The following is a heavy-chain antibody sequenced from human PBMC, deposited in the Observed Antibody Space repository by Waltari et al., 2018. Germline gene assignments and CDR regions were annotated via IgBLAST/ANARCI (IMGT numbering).Heavy chain of an antibody. Sequence: QVQLRESGPGLVKPSETLSLTCNVSGGPLSYYYWHRVRQPPGKGLEWIGYIYDTGTTNYTPSPKSRVTISLDTSKSQFSPSLNSLTAADTAVYYCAREKRNDYGESFDYWGQGIPVTVSS. CDR2: IYDTGTT. V-gene: IGHV4-59*01. D-gene: IGHD4-17*01. CDR1: GGPLSYYY. J-gene: IGHJ4*02. CDR3: AREKRNDYGESFDY.